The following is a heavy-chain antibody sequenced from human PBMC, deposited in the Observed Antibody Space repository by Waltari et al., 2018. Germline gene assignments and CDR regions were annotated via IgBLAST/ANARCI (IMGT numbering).Heavy chain of an antibody. CDR1: GFSLSNARMG. Sequence: QVTLKVSGPVLVKPTETLTLTCTVSGFSLSNARMGVSWIRQPPGKALEWLAHIFSNDEKSYSPSLKSRLTISRDTSKSQVVHIMANMDPVDTATYYCARIFPLWFGESLSDWGQGPLVSVSS. D-gene: IGHD3-10*01. V-gene: IGHV2-26*01. CDR3: ARIFPLWFGESLSD. CDR2: IFSNDEK. J-gene: IGHJ4*02.